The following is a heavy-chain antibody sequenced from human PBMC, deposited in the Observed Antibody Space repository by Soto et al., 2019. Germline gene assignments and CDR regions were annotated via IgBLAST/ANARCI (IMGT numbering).Heavy chain of an antibody. J-gene: IGHJ6*02. CDR1: GDSVSSNSAA. CDR2: TYYRSKWYS. Sequence: PSQTLSLTCAISGDSVSSNSAAWNWIRQSASRGLEWLGRTYYRSKWYSDYAVSVKSRITINPDTSKNQFSLQLNSVTPEDTAVYYCARDKAAAGKYYYYYYGMDVWGQGTTVTVSS. CDR3: ARDKAAAGKYYYYYYGMDV. D-gene: IGHD6-13*01. V-gene: IGHV6-1*01.